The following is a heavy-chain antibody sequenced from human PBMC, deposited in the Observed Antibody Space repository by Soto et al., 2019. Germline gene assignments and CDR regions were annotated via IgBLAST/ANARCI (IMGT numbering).Heavy chain of an antibody. CDR2: IKQDGSEK. D-gene: IGHD6-13*01. Sequence: GGSLRLSCASSGFTFSSYGMHWVRQAPGKGLEWVANIKQDGSEKYYVDSVKGRFTISRDNAKNSLYLQMNSLRAEDTAVYYCARCSWYDSYAFDIWGQGTMVTVSS. V-gene: IGHV3-7*01. J-gene: IGHJ3*02. CDR3: ARCSWYDSYAFDI. CDR1: GFTFSSYG.